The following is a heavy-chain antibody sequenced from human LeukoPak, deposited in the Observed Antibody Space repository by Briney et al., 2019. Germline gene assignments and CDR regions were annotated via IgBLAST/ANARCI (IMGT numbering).Heavy chain of an antibody. V-gene: IGHV4-61*05. Sequence: SETLSLTCTVSVGSISSSSYYWGWIRQPPGKGLEWIGNVHYTGSTNNNPSLKSRLTISVDTSKNQFALKLSSVTAADTAVYYCARVAATGFVYFDYWGQGTLVTVSS. J-gene: IGHJ4*02. CDR2: VHYTGST. D-gene: IGHD1-1*01. CDR3: ARVAATGFVYFDY. CDR1: VGSISSSSYY.